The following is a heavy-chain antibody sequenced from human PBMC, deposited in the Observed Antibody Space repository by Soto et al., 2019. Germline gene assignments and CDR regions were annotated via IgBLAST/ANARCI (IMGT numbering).Heavy chain of an antibody. D-gene: IGHD6-19*01. CDR3: ARDAILAVAGRVPLDD. Sequence: GGSLRLSCAASGFTFSRYGMHWVRQAPGKGLEWVAVIWYDGFNTYYADSVKGRFTISRDNSKNTLYLQMNSLRAEDTAVYYCARDAILAVAGRVPLDDWGQGTLVTVSS. V-gene: IGHV3-33*01. J-gene: IGHJ4*02. CDR1: GFTFSRYG. CDR2: IWYDGFNT.